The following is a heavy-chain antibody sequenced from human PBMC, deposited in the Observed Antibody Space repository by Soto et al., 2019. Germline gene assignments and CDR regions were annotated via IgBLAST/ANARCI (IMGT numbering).Heavy chain of an antibody. CDR2: IYYSGST. CDR1: GGSVSSGSYY. D-gene: IGHD2-2*01. V-gene: IGHV4-61*01. J-gene: IGHJ5*02. Sequence: QVQLQESGPGLVKPSETLSLTCTVSGGSVSSGSYYWSWIRQPPGKGLEWIGYIYYSGSTNYNPSLKSRVTISVDTSKNQFSRKLSSVTAADTAVYYCARAYIVVVPDASPNWFDPWGQGTLVTVSS. CDR3: ARAYIVVVPDASPNWFDP.